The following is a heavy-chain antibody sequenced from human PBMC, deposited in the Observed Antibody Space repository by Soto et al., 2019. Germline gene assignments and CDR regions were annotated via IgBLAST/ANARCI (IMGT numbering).Heavy chain of an antibody. CDR1: RYTLASYY. J-gene: IGHJ1*01. CDR2: INPSGGST. D-gene: IGHD6-25*01. CDR3: ARERDDSSGPSVEYLQY. Sequence: ASVKVSCRASRYTLASYYMHWVRQAPEQGLEWMGIINPSGGSTSYAQKFQGRLTMTRDTSTSTVYMELRILRSDDTAIYYCARERDDSSGPSVEYLQYWGQGTLVTVSS. V-gene: IGHV1-46*01.